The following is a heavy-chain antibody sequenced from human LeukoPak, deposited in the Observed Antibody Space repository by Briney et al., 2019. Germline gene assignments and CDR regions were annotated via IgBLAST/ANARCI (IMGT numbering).Heavy chain of an antibody. CDR2: IFGSGGSP. V-gene: IGHV3-23*01. CDR1: GFTLGSHA. D-gene: IGHD5-18*01. Sequence: GGSLRLSCEASGFTLGSHAMYWVRQAPGKGLEWAAGIFGSGGSPHYADPVKGRFTISRDNSRNTVYLQINSLRAEDTAVYYCGKTTVGYSSGQKPAWPVDYWGQGTLVTVSS. J-gene: IGHJ4*02. CDR3: GKTTVGYSSGQKPAWPVDY.